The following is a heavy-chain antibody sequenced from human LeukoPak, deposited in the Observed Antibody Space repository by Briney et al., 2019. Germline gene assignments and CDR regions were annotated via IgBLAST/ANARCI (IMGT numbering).Heavy chain of an antibody. V-gene: IGHV3-11*06. J-gene: IGHJ4*02. CDR3: GRDYNGALDY. CDR1: GFSFSDFY. Sequence: GGSLRLSCAASGFSFSDFYMSWIRQAPGKGLEWVSYIDGTSTFTNYADSVKGRFTISRDNAKNTLYLQMNSLRAEDAAVYYCGRDYNGALDYWGQGTLITVSS. D-gene: IGHD2-8*01. CDR2: IDGTSTFT.